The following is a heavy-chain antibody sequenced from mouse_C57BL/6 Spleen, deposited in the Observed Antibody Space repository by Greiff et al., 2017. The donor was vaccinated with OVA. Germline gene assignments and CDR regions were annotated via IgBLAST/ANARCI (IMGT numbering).Heavy chain of an antibody. D-gene: IGHD1-1*01. J-gene: IGHJ2*01. CDR3: ARYGSSFYYFGD. CDR2: INPYNGGT. V-gene: IGHV1-19*01. Sequence: EVQLQQSGPVLVKPGASVKMSCKASGYTFTDYYMNWVKQSHGKSLEWIGVINPYNGGTSYNQKFKGKATLTVDKSSSTAYMELNSLTSEDSAVYYCARYGSSFYYFGDWGQGTTLTDSS. CDR1: GYTFTDYY.